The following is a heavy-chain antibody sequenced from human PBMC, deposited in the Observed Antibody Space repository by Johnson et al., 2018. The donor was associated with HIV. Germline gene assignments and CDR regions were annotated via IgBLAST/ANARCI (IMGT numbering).Heavy chain of an antibody. CDR1: GFTFSSYW. Sequence: VQLVESGGGLVQPGGSLILSCAASGFTFSSYWMSWVRQAPGKGLEWVANIKQDGSEKYYVDSVKGRFTISRDNAKNSLYLQMNSLRAEDTAVYYCARAEGLTGRNAFDIWGQGTMVTVSA. CDR2: IKQDGSEK. V-gene: IGHV3-7*02. J-gene: IGHJ3*02. CDR3: ARAEGLTGRNAFDI. D-gene: IGHD1-20*01.